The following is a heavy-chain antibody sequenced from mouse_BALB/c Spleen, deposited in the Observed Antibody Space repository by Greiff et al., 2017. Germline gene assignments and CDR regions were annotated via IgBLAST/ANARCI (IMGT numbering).Heavy chain of an antibody. CDR2: INSNGGST. Sequence: EVHLVESGGGLVQPGGSLKLSCAASGFTFSSYGMSWVRQTPDKRLELVATINSNGGSTYYPDSVKGRFTISRDNAKNTLYLQMSSLKSEDTAMYYCARVPPYAMDYWGQGTSVTVSS. J-gene: IGHJ4*01. CDR1: GFTFSSYG. CDR3: ARVPPYAMDY. V-gene: IGHV5-6-3*01.